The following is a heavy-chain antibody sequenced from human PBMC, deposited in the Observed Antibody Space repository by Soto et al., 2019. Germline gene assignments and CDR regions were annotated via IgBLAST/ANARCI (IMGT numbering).Heavy chain of an antibody. V-gene: IGHV4-59*08. CDR1: GGSISSYY. CDR3: ARTRPRFLEWLPYWFDP. J-gene: IGHJ5*02. D-gene: IGHD3-3*01. CDR2: IYYSGST. Sequence: QVQLQESGPGLVKPSETLSLTCTVSGGSISSYYWSWIRQPPGKGLEWIGYIYYSGSTNYNPSLKSRVTISVDTSKNQFSLKLSSVTAADTAVYYCARTRPRFLEWLPYWFDPWGQGTLVTVSS.